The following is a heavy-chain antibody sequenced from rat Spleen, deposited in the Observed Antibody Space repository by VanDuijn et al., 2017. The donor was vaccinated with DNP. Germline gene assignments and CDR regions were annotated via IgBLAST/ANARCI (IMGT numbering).Heavy chain of an antibody. CDR1: GFTFSDYY. V-gene: IGHV5-29*01. D-gene: IGHD4-3*01. CDR2: ISYDGSST. CDR3: ARQSDSGLPLMDA. Sequence: EVQLVESDGGLVQPGRSLKLSCAASGFTFSDYYMAWVRQAPTKGLEWVATISYDGSSTYYRDSVKGRFTISRDNAKSTLYLQMDSLRSEDTATYYCARQSDSGLPLMDAWGQEASVCVSS. J-gene: IGHJ4*01.